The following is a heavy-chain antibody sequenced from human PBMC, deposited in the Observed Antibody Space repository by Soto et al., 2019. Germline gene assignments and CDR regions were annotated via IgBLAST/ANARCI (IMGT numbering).Heavy chain of an antibody. J-gene: IGHJ6*02. CDR2: INHSGST. CDR1: GGSFSGYF. D-gene: IGHD2-2*01. V-gene: IGHV4-34*01. Sequence: PSETLSLTCAVYGGSFSGYFWSWIRQPPGKGLEWIGEINHSGSTNSNPSLKSRVTISLDTSKNQFSLKLSSVTAADTAVYYCARGVFCSSTSCYWGMDVWGQGTTVT. CDR3: ARGVFCSSTSCYWGMDV.